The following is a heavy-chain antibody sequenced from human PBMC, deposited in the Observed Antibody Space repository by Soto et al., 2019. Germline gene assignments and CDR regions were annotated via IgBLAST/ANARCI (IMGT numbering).Heavy chain of an antibody. CDR3: ARLYTSGWYFDH. Sequence: GSLRLSCAASGFTFSSYEMNWVRQAPGKGLEWVSYITRSSSPIYYADSVKGRFTISRDNGKNSLYLQMNSLRDEDTAVYYCARLYTSGWYFDHWGQGTLVTVSS. V-gene: IGHV3-48*03. CDR2: ITRSSSPI. J-gene: IGHJ4*02. D-gene: IGHD6-19*01. CDR1: GFTFSSYE.